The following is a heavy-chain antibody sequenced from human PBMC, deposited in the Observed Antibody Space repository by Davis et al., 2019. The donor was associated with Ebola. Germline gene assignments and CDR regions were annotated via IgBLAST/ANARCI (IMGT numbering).Heavy chain of an antibody. CDR1: GGSISSSSYY. Sequence: PGGSLRLSCTVSGGSISSSSYYWGWIRQPPGKGLEWIGRIYTSGSTNYNPSLKSRVTMSVDTSKNQFSLKLSSVTAADTAVYYCARGSVLRFLEWWIWGQGTLVTVSS. J-gene: IGHJ4*02. D-gene: IGHD3-3*01. V-gene: IGHV4-39*07. CDR2: IYTSGST. CDR3: ARGSVLRFLEWWI.